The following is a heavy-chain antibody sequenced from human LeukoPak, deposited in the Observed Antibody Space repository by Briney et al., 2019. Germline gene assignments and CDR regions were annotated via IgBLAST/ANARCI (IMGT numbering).Heavy chain of an antibody. V-gene: IGHV3-21*01. D-gene: IGHD2-21*02. J-gene: IGHJ3*02. CDR1: AFTVSSNY. CDR2: ISISSSYI. Sequence: GSLRLSCAASAFTVSSNYMTWVRQAPGKGLEWVSSISISSSYIYYADSVKGRFTISRDNAKNSLYLQMNSLRAEDTAVYYCARWHSPYCGGDCYTPGAFDIWGQGTMVTVSS. CDR3: ARWHSPYCGGDCYTPGAFDI.